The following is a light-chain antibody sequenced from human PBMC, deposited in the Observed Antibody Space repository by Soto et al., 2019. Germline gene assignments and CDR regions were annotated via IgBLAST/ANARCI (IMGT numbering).Light chain of an antibody. CDR3: GAWDSGLSGGL. Sequence: QSVLTQPPSVSAAPGQRVTISCAGSSSNIGKGYVSWYQQFPGAAPKLLIYDNTERPSGVSDRFSGSKSGTSATLAITGLQPGDEADYYCGAWDSGLSGGLFGXXTXLTVL. CDR2: DNT. J-gene: IGLJ3*02. CDR1: SSNIGKGY. V-gene: IGLV1-51*01.